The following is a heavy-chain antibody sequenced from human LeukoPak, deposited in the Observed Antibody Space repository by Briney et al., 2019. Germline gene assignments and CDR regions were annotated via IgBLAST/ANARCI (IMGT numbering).Heavy chain of an antibody. CDR1: GFTFSSYA. D-gene: IGHD6-6*01. Sequence: GGSLRLSCAASGFTFSSYAMHWVRQAPGKGLEWVAVISYDGSNKYYADSVKGRFTISRDNSKNTLYLQMNSLRAEDTAVYYCARSSDAFDIWGQGTMVTVSS. J-gene: IGHJ3*02. V-gene: IGHV3-30-3*01. CDR2: ISYDGSNK. CDR3: ARSSDAFDI.